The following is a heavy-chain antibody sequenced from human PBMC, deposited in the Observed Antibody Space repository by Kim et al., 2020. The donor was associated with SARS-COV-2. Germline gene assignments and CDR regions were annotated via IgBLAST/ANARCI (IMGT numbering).Heavy chain of an antibody. Sequence: SETLSLTCTVSGGSINGGSFYWAWIRQPPGKGLEWIGSLYSRGSTFYNPSLKSRVSMSVDTSKNQFSLKVTSVTAADTAVYFCAREAVTARPDWFDPWGQGILVTVSS. CDR3: AREAVTARPDWFDP. D-gene: IGHD2-21*02. V-gene: IGHV4-39*07. CDR1: GGSINGGSFY. CDR2: LYSRGST. J-gene: IGHJ5*02.